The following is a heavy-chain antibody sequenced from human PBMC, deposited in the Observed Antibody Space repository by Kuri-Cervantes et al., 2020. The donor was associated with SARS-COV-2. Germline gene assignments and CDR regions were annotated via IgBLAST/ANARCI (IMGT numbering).Heavy chain of an antibody. CDR2: ISAYNGNT. Sequence: ASVKVSCKASGYTFTSYGISWVRQAPGQGLEWMGWISAYNGNTTYAQKLQGRVTMTTDTSTSTAYMELRSLRSDDTAVYYCARGGVGYCSSTSCLFYYGMDVWGQGTTVTVSS. J-gene: IGHJ6*02. CDR3: ARGGVGYCSSTSCLFYYGMDV. V-gene: IGHV1-18*01. CDR1: GYTFTSYG. D-gene: IGHD2-2*03.